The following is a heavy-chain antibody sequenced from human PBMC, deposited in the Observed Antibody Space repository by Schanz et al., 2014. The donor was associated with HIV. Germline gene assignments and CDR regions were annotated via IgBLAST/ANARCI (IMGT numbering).Heavy chain of an antibody. D-gene: IGHD6-13*01. J-gene: IGHJ4*02. V-gene: IGHV1-18*01. CDR1: DYLFSRYG. Sequence: QVQLVQSGAEVKRPGASVKVSCKASDYLFSRYGISWVRQAPGQGLEWMGWINTSTGNVYYSQNFQARVTLTTDTSTRTVYMELRSLRSDDTAVYYCARDRSAAVTASDYWGQGTLVTVSS. CDR2: INTSTGNV. CDR3: ARDRSAAVTASDY.